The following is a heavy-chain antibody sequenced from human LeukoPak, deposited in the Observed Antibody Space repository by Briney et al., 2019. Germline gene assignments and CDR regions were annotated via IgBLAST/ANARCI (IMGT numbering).Heavy chain of an antibody. V-gene: IGHV1-58*02. CDR2: IVVGSGVP. D-gene: IGHD3-9*01. CDR3: AAERVEYRTEGWYFDPMWLDP. J-gene: IGHJ5*02. CDR1: GFNFTMSA. Sequence: SVKVSCKASGFNFTMSAIQWLRQGRGQRPEWMGWIVVGSGVPTYSQKFQGRVTFTSALSTNTAHMALSGLTVEDTAVYYCAAERVEYRTEGWYFDPMWLDPWGQGTLVTVSS.